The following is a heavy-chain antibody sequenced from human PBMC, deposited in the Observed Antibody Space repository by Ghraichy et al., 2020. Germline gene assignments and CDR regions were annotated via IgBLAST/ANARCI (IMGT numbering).Heavy chain of an antibody. CDR1: GFTFSDYD. Sequence: GGSLRLSCAASGFTFSDYDMHWVRQAVGIGLEWVSSIATTGDTYYLGSVKGRFTISREDAKSSLYLQINSLRAGDTAVYYCARDWRDYGLDVWGQGTTVTVSS. D-gene: IGHD1-1*01. J-gene: IGHJ6*02. CDR3: ARDWRDYGLDV. V-gene: IGHV3-13*04. CDR2: IATTGDT.